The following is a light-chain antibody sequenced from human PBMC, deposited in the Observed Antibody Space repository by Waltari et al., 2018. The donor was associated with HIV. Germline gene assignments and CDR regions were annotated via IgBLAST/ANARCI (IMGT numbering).Light chain of an antibody. V-gene: IGLV2-11*01. CDR2: DVS. Sequence: QSALTQPRSVSGSPGQSVTISCTGTGSDVGGYDYVSWYQQHPGKAPKVMIYDVSQRPSGFPVRFSGSKSGNTASLTISGLQAEDEADYYCCSYAGSYIFVFGTGTKVTVL. CDR1: GSDVGGYDY. CDR3: CSYAGSYIFV. J-gene: IGLJ1*01.